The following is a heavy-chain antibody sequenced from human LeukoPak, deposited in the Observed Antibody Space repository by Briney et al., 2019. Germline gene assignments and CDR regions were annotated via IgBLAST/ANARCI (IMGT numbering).Heavy chain of an antibody. CDR3: ARGGNYWHQSWLDP. J-gene: IGHJ5*02. D-gene: IGHD1-26*01. Sequence: KPSETRSLTCRVSGGAISTYYWSWIGQPPGKGLGGFGYIYYTGSIRYNPSLKSRVTMSLEASKNELSLELNAVTPADTAVYYCARGGNYWHQSWLDPWGRGTLLSVSS. CDR1: GGAISTYY. CDR2: IYYTGSI. V-gene: IGHV4-59*01.